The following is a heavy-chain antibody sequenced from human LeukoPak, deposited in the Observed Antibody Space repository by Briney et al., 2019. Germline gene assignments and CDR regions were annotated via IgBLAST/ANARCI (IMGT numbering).Heavy chain of an antibody. V-gene: IGHV1-2*02. CDR1: GYTFTGYY. CDR2: INPKSGGT. D-gene: IGHD5-18*01. J-gene: IGHJ5*02. CDR3: ARVTHTELSTWFDP. Sequence: ASVKVSCKASGYTFTGYYMHWVRQAPGQGLEWMGWINPKSGGTNYAQKFQGRVTITADESTTTAYMELSSLRSEDTAVYYCARVTHTELSTWFDPWGQGTLVTVSS.